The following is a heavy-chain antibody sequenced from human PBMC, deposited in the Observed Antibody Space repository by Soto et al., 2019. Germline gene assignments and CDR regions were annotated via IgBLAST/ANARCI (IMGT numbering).Heavy chain of an antibody. J-gene: IGHJ3*02. Sequence: GGSLRLSCAASGFTFSSYAMSWVRQAPGKGLEWVSIIGGGVVNTYYADSVKGRFTISRDNSINALYLQMSSLRAGDTAVYYCAKGILVKPPGSRALDIWGQGTMVTVSS. CDR1: GFTFSSYA. CDR3: AKGILVKPPGSRALDI. D-gene: IGHD2-2*01. CDR2: IGGGVVNT. V-gene: IGHV3-23*01.